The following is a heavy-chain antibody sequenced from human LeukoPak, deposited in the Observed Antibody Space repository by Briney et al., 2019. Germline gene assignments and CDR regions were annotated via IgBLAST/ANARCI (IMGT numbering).Heavy chain of an antibody. CDR3: ARRSRVAATDYYYYYYMDV. J-gene: IGHJ6*03. CDR1: GGSISSCY. D-gene: IGHD2-15*01. V-gene: IGHV4-59*01. Sequence: PSETLSLTCTVSGGSISSCYWSWIRQPPGKGLEWIGYIYYSGSTNYNPSLKSRVTISVDTSKNQFSLKLSSVTAADTAVYYCARRSRVAATDYYYYYYMDVWGKGTTVTISS. CDR2: IYYSGST.